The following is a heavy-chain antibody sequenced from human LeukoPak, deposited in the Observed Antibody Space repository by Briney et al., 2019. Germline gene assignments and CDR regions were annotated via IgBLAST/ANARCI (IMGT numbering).Heavy chain of an antibody. V-gene: IGHV3-21*01. J-gene: IGHJ4*02. CDR3: ARDLDGGFDY. CDR2: ISSSSSYI. D-gene: IGHD3/OR15-3a*01. Sequence: GGSLRLSCAPSGFTLSRYSMNWVRPTPRKGVEWVSSISSSSSYIYYADSVKGRFPISRENAKHSLDLQMNSLRAGDTAVYYWARDLDGGFDYWGQGALVTVSS. CDR1: GFTLSRYS.